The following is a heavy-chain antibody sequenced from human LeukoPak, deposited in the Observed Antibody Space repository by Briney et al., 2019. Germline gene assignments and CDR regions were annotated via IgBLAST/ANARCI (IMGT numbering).Heavy chain of an antibody. J-gene: IGHJ6*02. D-gene: IGHD3-10*01. CDR1: GYTFTGYY. V-gene: IGHV1-2*02. Sequence: GASVKVSCKASGYTFTGYYMHWVRQAPGQGLEWMGWINPNSGGTNYAQKFQGRVTMTRDTSISTAYMELSRLRSDDTAVYYCARDGITMVPPGHYGMDVWGQGTTVTVSS. CDR2: INPNSGGT. CDR3: ARDGITMVPPGHYGMDV.